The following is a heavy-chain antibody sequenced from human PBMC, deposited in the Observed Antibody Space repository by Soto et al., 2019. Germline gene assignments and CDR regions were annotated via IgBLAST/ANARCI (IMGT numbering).Heavy chain of an antibody. CDR3: ARGTYYYDSSGYHYFDY. V-gene: IGHV4-61*01. CDR1: GGSVSSGSYY. D-gene: IGHD3-22*01. Sequence: SETLSLTCTVSGGSVSSGSYYWSWIRQPPGKGLEWIGYIYYSGSTNYNPSLKSRVTISVDTSKNQFSLKLSSVTAADTAVYYCARGTYYYDSSGYHYFDYWGQGTLVTVSS. CDR2: IYYSGST. J-gene: IGHJ4*02.